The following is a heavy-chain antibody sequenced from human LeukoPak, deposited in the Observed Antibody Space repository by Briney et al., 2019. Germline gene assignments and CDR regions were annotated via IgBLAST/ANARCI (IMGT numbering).Heavy chain of an antibody. J-gene: IGHJ4*02. CDR3: AKIGELPWELFYFDY. CDR2: ISGDGGST. Sequence: GGSLRLSCAASGFTFSSYAMSWVRQAPGKGLEWVSLISGDGGSTYYADSVRGRFTISRDNSKNSLYLQMNSLRTEDSALYYCAKIGELPWELFYFDYWGQGTRVTVSS. V-gene: IGHV3-43*02. CDR1: GFTFSSYA. D-gene: IGHD3-10*01.